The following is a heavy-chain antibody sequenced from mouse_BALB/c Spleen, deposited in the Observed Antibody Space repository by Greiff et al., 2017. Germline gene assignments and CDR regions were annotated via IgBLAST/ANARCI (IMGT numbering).Heavy chain of an antibody. D-gene: IGHD1-2*01. CDR2: IYPSDSYT. CDR1: GYTFTSYW. V-gene: IGHV1-69*02. Sequence: QVQLQQPGAELVRPGASVKLSCKASGYTFTSYWINWVKQRPGQGLEWIGNIYPSDSYTNYNQKFKDKATLTVDKSSSTAYMQLSSPTSEDSAVYYCFITTVYFDYWGQGTTLTVSS. J-gene: IGHJ2*01. CDR3: FITTVYFDY.